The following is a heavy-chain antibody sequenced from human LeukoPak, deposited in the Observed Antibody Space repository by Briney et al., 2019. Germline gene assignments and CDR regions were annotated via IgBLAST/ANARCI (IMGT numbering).Heavy chain of an antibody. CDR3: ARDWYHAIDY. D-gene: IGHD2-2*01. J-gene: IGHJ4*02. CDR1: GFIFSNYW. V-gene: IGHV3-7*01. Sequence: GGSLRLSCVASGFIFSNYWMSWVRQVPGKGLEWVANMKQDGREKYLVDFVKGRFTISRDNAKNTLYLQMNSLRAEDTAVYYCARDWYHAIDYWGQGTLVTVSS. CDR2: MKQDGREK.